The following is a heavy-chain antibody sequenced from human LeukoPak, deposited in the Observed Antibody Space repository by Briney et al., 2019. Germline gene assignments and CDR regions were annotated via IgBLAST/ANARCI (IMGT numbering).Heavy chain of an antibody. CDR2: INPDSGGT. J-gene: IGHJ4*02. CDR1: GYTFTGYY. V-gene: IGHV1-2*02. Sequence: EASVTVSCKAFGYTFTGYYIHWVRPAPGQALEWMGWINPDSGGTDYAPKFHGRVTMTRDTSINTAYVELSRLRSDDTAVYYCTSGAAVTMVRDASYYFDYWGQGTMVTVSS. D-gene: IGHD3-10*01. CDR3: TSGAAVTMVRDASYYFDY.